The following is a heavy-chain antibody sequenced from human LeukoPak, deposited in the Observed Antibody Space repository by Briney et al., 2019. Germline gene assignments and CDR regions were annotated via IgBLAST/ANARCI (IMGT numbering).Heavy chain of an antibody. Sequence: ASVKVSCKASGYTFTGYYMHWVRQAPGQGLEWMGRINPNSGGTNYAQKFQGRVTMTRDTSISTAYMELSRLGSDDTAVYYCARDITIVRGVIGGYWGQGTLVTVSS. V-gene: IGHV1-2*06. CDR2: INPNSGGT. CDR1: GYTFTGYY. D-gene: IGHD3-10*01. J-gene: IGHJ4*02. CDR3: ARDITIVRGVIGGY.